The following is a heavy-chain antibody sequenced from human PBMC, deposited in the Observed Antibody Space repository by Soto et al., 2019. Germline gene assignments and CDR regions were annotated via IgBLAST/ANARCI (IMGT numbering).Heavy chain of an antibody. D-gene: IGHD1-20*01. V-gene: IGHV3-53*04. CDR2: IYSGGST. J-gene: IGHJ6*02. CDR3: ARQYNWNYYYYYGMDV. Sequence: GGSLRLSCAASGFTVSSNYMSWVRQAPGKGLEWVSVIYSGGSTYYADSVKGRFTISRHNSKNTLYLQMNSLRAEDTAVYYCARQYNWNYYYYYGMDVWGQGTTVTVSS. CDR1: GFTVSSNY.